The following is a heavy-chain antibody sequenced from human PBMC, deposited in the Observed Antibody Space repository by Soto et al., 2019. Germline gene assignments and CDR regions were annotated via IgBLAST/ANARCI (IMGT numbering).Heavy chain of an antibody. D-gene: IGHD3-10*01. CDR1: GFTFSSYS. J-gene: IGHJ6*03. CDR2: ISSSSSYT. V-gene: IGHV3-21*01. CDR3: AREGDYGSGSYLVYYYYMDV. Sequence: PGGSLRLSCAASGFTFSSYSMNWVRQAPGKGLEWVSSISSSSSYTYYADSVKGRFTISRDNAKNSLYLQMNSLRAEDTAVYYFAREGDYGSGSYLVYYYYMDVWGKGTTVTVSS.